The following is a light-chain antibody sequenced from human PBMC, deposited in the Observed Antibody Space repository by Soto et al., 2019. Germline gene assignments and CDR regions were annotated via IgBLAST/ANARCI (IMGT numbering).Light chain of an antibody. J-gene: IGKJ1*01. Sequence: EIVLTQSPGTLSLSPGEGVTLSCRASQGISSSYLAWYQQKPGQAPRLLIYGAFNRATGIPDKFSGSGSGTDFTLTISRLEPEDLGVYYCQQYDSSPPTFGQGTKVDIK. CDR3: QQYDSSPPT. CDR1: QGISSSY. CDR2: GAF. V-gene: IGKV3-20*01.